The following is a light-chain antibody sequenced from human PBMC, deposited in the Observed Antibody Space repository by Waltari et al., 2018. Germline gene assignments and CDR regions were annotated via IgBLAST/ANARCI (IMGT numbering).Light chain of an antibody. J-gene: IGKJ5*01. V-gene: IGKV3-11*01. Sequence: EIVLTQSPATLSLSPGERATLSCRASQSVSSSLGCYQQRHGQAPRLLIYDASSRATGIPARFSGSGSGTDFTLTISSLEPEDFAVYYCQQRSKWPITFGQGTRLEIK. CDR2: DAS. CDR3: QQRSKWPIT. CDR1: QSVSSS.